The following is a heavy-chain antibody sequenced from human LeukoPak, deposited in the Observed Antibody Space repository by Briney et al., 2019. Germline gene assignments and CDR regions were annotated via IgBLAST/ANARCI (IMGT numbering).Heavy chain of an antibody. Sequence: GGSLRLSCAASGFTFSKYGIHWVRQAPGKGLEWVAVKWYDGRTKYYADSVKGRFTISRDNSKNTLYLQMNSLRAEDTAVYYCARDFEYSSSTGVYWGQGILVTVSS. J-gene: IGHJ4*02. CDR2: KWYDGRTK. V-gene: IGHV3-33*01. CDR1: GFTFSKYG. CDR3: ARDFEYSSSTGVY. D-gene: IGHD5-12*01.